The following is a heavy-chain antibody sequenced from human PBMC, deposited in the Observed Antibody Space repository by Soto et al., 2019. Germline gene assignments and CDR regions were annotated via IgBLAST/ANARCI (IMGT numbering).Heavy chain of an antibody. V-gene: IGHV1-69*12. CDR1: GGTFSSYA. CDR2: IIPIFGTA. CDR3: ARDGEGYGDYSSVTEYFQH. D-gene: IGHD4-17*01. J-gene: IGHJ1*01. Sequence: QVQLVQSGAEVKKPGSSVKVSCKASGGTFSSYAISWVRQAPGQGLEWMGGIIPIFGTANYAQKFQGRVTITADESTSTAFMELSSLRSEDTAVYYCARDGEGYGDYSSVTEYFQHWGQGTLVNVSS.